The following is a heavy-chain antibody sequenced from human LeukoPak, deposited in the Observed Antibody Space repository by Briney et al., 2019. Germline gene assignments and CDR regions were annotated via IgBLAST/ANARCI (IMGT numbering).Heavy chain of an antibody. CDR3: ATSGYDTSPEY. CDR1: GGSISSSSYY. V-gene: IGHV4-39*01. J-gene: IGHJ4*02. CDR2: IYYSGST. Sequence: MTSETLSLTCTVSGGSISSSSYYWGWIRQPPGKGLEWIGSIYYSGSTYYNPSLKSRVTISVDTSKNQFSLKLSSVIAADTAVYYCATSGYDTSPEYWGQGTLVTVSS. D-gene: IGHD5-12*01.